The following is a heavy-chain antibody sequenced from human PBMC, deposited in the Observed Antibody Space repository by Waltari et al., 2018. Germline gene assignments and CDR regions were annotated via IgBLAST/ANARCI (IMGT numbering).Heavy chain of an antibody. CDR2: IIPIFGTA. CDR1: GGTFSSYA. J-gene: IGHJ6*02. Sequence: QVQLVQSGAEVKKPGSSVKVSCKASGGTFSSYAISWVRQAPGQGLEWMGRIIPIFGTANYAPKFLGRGTVNAEKYASKAYLELRSPRSEDTGVYYCARASPRFSTYYYYGMDVWGQGSTVTVSS. V-gene: IGHV1-69*08. CDR3: ARASPRFSTYYYYGMDV. D-gene: IGHD1-26*01.